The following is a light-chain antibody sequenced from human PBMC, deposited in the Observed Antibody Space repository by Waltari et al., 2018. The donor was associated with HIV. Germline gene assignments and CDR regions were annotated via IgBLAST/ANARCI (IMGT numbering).Light chain of an antibody. CDR3: QSADSSGTYPDV. J-gene: IGLJ1*01. Sequence: SYELTQPPSVSVSPGQTARNTCSGDALPKQYAYWYQQKPGQAPVLVIYKDNERPSGIPERFSGSSSGTTVTLTISGVQTEDEADYYCQSADSSGTYPDVFGTGTKVTVL. V-gene: IGLV3-25*03. CDR2: KDN. CDR1: ALPKQY.